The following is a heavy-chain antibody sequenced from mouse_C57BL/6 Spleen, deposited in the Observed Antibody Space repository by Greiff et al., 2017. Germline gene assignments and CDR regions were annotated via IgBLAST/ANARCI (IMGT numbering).Heavy chain of an antibody. J-gene: IGHJ2*01. D-gene: IGHD1-1*01. V-gene: IGHV14-2*01. CDR2: IDPEDGAT. CDR1: GFNIKDYY. Sequence: VQLQQSGAELVKPGASVKLSCTASGFNIKDYYMHWVKQRTEQGLEWIGRIDPEDGATKYAPKFQGKATITADTSSNTAYLHLSSLTSEDTAVYYCARSFISTVVDFDYWSQGTTLTVSS. CDR3: ARSFISTVVDFDY.